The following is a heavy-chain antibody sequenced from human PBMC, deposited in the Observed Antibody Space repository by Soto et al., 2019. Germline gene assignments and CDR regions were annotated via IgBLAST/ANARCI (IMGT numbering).Heavy chain of an antibody. J-gene: IGHJ4*02. CDR1: GGTYSSYP. V-gene: IGHV1-69*04. D-gene: IGHD6-13*01. CDR3: AREVAATLHY. Sequence: GGSVKVYCTDSGGTYSSYPRGCVRQARGQGLEWMGRIIPILGIANYAQKFQGRVTITADKYTSTAYMELSSLRSDVTAVYYCAREVAATLHYWGQGTLVTVSS. CDR2: IIPILGIA.